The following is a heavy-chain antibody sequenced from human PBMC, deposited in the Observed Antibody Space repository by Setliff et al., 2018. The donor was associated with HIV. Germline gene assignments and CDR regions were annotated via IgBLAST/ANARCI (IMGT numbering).Heavy chain of an antibody. CDR1: GFTFTDYT. CDR3: ARPNYYASSGSFDY. CDR2: ITSGSTYV. Sequence: GGSLRLSCAASGFTFTDYTMNWVRQAPGKGLEWVSSITSGSTYVNYADSVKGRFSISRDNSKNSLYLQMISLRAEDTAVYYCARPNYYASSGSFDYWGQGTLVTVSS. D-gene: IGHD3-22*01. V-gene: IGHV3-21*01. J-gene: IGHJ4*02.